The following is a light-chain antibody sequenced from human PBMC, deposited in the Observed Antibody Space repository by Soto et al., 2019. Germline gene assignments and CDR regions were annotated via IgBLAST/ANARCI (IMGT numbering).Light chain of an antibody. CDR1: SSDVVFYNL. Sequence: QSVLTQPASVSGSPGQSITISCTETSSDVVFYNLVSWYQHHPGKAPKLMIYDGSQRPSGVSTRFSASKSGNTASLTISGLQAEDEADYYCCSYAGGSTYVFGTGTKVTVL. J-gene: IGLJ1*01. CDR3: CSYAGGSTYV. CDR2: DGS. V-gene: IGLV2-23*01.